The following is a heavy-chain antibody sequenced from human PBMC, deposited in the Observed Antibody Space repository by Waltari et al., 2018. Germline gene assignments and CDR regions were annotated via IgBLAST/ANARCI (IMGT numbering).Heavy chain of an antibody. V-gene: IGHV1-2*02. CDR2: INPISGGT. CDR1: GYTFTGFY. J-gene: IGHJ4*02. CDR3: ARDYYDSSMGLDYFDY. Sequence: QVHLVQSGTEVRTPGASVKVSCKASGYTFTGFYTQGVRQAPGQGLAWMGWINPISGGTSYAQKFQGRVSMTRDTSISTVYMELSRLRSDDTAIYYCARDYYDSSMGLDYFDYWAREAWSPSPQ. D-gene: IGHD3-22*01.